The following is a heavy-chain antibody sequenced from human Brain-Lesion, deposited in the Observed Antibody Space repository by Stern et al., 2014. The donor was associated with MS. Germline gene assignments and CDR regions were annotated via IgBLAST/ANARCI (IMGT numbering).Heavy chain of an antibody. J-gene: IGHJ6*02. D-gene: IGHD3-3*01. CDR1: GYIFTGYY. V-gene: IGHV1-2*02. CDR3: ARDQRGITIFGVVTDYYYLGMDV. CDR2: INPNTGGT. Sequence: QVQLVESGAEVKKPGASVKVSCKTSGYIFTGYYIHWVRQAPVQGLEWMAWINPNTGGTKYAQKFQGRVTMSRDTSISTAYVELSSLTSDDTAVYYCARDQRGITIFGVVTDYYYLGMDVWGQVTTVTVSS.